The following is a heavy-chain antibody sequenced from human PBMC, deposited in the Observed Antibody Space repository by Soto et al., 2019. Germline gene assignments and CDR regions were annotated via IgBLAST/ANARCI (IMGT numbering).Heavy chain of an antibody. D-gene: IGHD6-13*01. CDR1: GYSFTSYW. Sequence: PGESLKISCKGSGYSFTSYWIGWVRQMPGKGLEWMGIIYPGDSDTRYSPSFQGQVTISADKSISTAYLQWSSLKASDTAMYYCARSPGIAAGTFAPDYWGQGTLVTVSS. CDR2: IYPGDSDT. V-gene: IGHV5-51*01. J-gene: IGHJ4*02. CDR3: ARSPGIAAGTFAPDY.